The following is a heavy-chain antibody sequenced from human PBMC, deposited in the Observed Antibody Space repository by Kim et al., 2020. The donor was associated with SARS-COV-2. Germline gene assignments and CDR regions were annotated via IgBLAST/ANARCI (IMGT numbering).Heavy chain of an antibody. CDR1: GFTFSSYA. J-gene: IGHJ6*02. Sequence: GGSLRLSCSASGFTFSSYAMHWVRQAPGKGLEYVSAISSNGGSTYYADSVKGRFTISRDNSKNTLYLQMSSLRAEDTAVYYCVNVLVTIFGVVKEDYYYGMDVWGQGTTVTVSS. V-gene: IGHV3-64D*09. CDR3: VNVLVTIFGVVKEDYYYGMDV. CDR2: ISSNGGST. D-gene: IGHD3-3*01.